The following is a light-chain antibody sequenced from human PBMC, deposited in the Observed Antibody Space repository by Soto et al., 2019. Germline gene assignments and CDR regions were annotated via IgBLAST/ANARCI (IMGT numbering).Light chain of an antibody. CDR3: TSYTSSSRYI. J-gene: IGLJ1*01. V-gene: IGLV2-14*03. CDR1: SSDVGAYKH. Sequence: QSVLTQPASVSGSPGQSITISCTGTSSDVGAYKHVSWYRHHPGKAPKLIIYDVSHWSSGASHRFSGSKSGNTASLTISGLQAEDEADYYCTSYTSSSRYIFGTGTKVTVL. CDR2: DVS.